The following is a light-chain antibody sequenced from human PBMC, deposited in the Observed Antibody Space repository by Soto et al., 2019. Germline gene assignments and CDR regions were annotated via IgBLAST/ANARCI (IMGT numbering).Light chain of an antibody. J-gene: IGKJ1*01. CDR2: RAS. CDR3: LQYHNLWA. CDR1: QNIYSN. V-gene: IGKV3-15*01. Sequence: IVMTQSPATLSVSPGERATFSCRASQNIYSNIAWYQQRPGQAPRLLTYRASTRATGVPARFSGSGSGTEFTLTISSLQSEDFAVYSCLQYHNLWAFGQGTKVEIK.